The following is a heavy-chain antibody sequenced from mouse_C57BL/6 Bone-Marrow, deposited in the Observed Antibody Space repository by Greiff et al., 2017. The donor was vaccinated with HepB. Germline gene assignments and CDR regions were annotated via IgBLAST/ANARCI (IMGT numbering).Heavy chain of an antibody. D-gene: IGHD1-1*01. Sequence: VQLQQSGTELVKPGASVKLSCKASGYTFTSYWMHWVKQRPGQGLEWIGNINPSNGGTNYNEKFKSKATLTVDKSSSTAYMQLSSLTSEDSAVYYCARWGGSSSYFDYWGQGTTLTVSS. CDR2: INPSNGGT. CDR1: GYTFTSYW. V-gene: IGHV1-53*01. CDR3: ARWGGSSSYFDY. J-gene: IGHJ2*01.